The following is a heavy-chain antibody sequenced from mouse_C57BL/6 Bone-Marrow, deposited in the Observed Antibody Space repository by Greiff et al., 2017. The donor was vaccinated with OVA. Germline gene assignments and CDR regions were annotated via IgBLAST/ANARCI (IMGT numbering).Heavy chain of an antibody. D-gene: IGHD2-3*01. CDR2: INPGSGGT. CDR1: GYAFTNYL. Sequence: QVHVKQSGAELVRPGTSVKVSCKASGYAFTNYLIEWVKQRPGQGLEWIGVINPGSGGTNYNEKFKGKATLTADKSSSTAYMQLSSLTSEDSAVYFCARRDYDGYYGVFAYWGQGTLVTVSA. J-gene: IGHJ3*01. CDR3: ARRDYDGYYGVFAY. V-gene: IGHV1-54*01.